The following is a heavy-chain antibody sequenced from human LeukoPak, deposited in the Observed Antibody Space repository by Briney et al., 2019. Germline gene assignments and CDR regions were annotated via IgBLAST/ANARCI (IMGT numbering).Heavy chain of an antibody. CDR2: IYYSGST. V-gene: IGHV4-59*01. D-gene: IGHD2-2*01. CDR1: GGSISSYY. Sequence: PSETLSLTCTVSGGSISSYYWSWIRQPPGKGLEWIGYIYYSGSTNYNPSLKSRVTISVDTPKNQFSLKLSSVTAADTAVYYCATIRTVGYCSSTSCYAEGPFDYWGQGTLVTVSS. J-gene: IGHJ4*02. CDR3: ATIRTVGYCSSTSCYAEGPFDY.